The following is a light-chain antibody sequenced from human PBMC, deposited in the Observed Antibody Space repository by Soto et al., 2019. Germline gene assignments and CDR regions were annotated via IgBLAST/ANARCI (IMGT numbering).Light chain of an antibody. CDR1: QSISNS. CDR3: QHFYPTPPFI. J-gene: IGKJ5*01. CDR2: AAS. V-gene: IGKV1-39*01. Sequence: DIQLTQSPSSLSASVGDRVTITYRASQSISNSLNWYQQRPGRAHKLLIYAASTLQSGVSSRFSGSGSGTDFTLSISNLRPEDFATYYWQHFYPTPPFIFGQGTQVEIK.